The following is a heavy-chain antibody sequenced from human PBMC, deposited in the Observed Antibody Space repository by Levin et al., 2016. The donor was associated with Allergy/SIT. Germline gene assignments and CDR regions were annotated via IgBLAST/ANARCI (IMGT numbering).Heavy chain of an antibody. CDR2: IRGSGDST. D-gene: IGHD2-15*01. Sequence: GESLKISCAISGFTFGRYAMSWVRQAPGKGLEWVSAIRGSGDSTYYADSVKGRFTISRDNSKNTLYLQMNSLRAEDTAVYYCAKSRLGYCGGGTCYGDIDFWGQGTLVTVSS. CDR3: AKSRLGYCGGGTCYGDIDF. V-gene: IGHV3-23*01. J-gene: IGHJ4*02. CDR1: GFTFGRYA.